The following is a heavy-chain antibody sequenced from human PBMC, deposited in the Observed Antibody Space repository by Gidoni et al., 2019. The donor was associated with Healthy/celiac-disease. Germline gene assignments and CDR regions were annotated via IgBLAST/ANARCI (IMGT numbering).Heavy chain of an antibody. CDR1: GFTFSSYA. CDR3: AKGGSKWLTPFDY. Sequence: EVQLLESGGGLVQPGGFLRLSCAAFGFTFSSYAMSWVRQAPGKGVEWVSAISGSGGSTYYADSVKGRFTITRDNSKNTLYLQMNSLRAEDTAVYYCAKGGSKWLTPFDYWGQGTLVTVSS. J-gene: IGHJ4*02. V-gene: IGHV3-23*01. CDR2: ISGSGGST. D-gene: IGHD3-22*01.